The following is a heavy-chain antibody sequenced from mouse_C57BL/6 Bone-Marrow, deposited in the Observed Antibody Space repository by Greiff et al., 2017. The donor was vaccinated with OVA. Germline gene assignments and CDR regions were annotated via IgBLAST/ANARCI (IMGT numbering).Heavy chain of an antibody. CDR2: IYPRDGST. V-gene: IGHV1-85*01. J-gene: IGHJ4*01. Sequence: VQGVESGPELVKPGASVKLSCKASGYTFTSYDINWVKQRPGQGLEWIGWIYPRDGSTKYNEKFKGKATLTVDTSSSTAYMELHSLTSEDSAVYFCAREGVTTVVRAMDYWGQGTSVTVSS. D-gene: IGHD1-1*01. CDR1: GYTFTSYD. CDR3: AREGVTTVVRAMDY.